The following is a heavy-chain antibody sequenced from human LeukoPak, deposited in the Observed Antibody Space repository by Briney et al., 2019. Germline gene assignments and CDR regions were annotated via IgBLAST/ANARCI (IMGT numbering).Heavy chain of an antibody. CDR2: ISSSSSYI. Sequence: GGSLRLSCAASGFTFSSYSMNWVRQAPGKGLEWVSSISSSSSYIYYADSVKGRFTISRDNAKNSLYLQMNSLRAEDTAVYYCASFPDYYDSSGYYSESDWGQGTLVTVSS. D-gene: IGHD3-22*01. V-gene: IGHV3-21*01. J-gene: IGHJ4*02. CDR1: GFTFSSYS. CDR3: ASFPDYYDSSGYYSESD.